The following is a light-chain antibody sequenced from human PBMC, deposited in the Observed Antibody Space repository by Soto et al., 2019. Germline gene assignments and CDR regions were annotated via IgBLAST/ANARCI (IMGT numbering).Light chain of an antibody. J-gene: IGKJ1*01. CDR1: QSLSSW. CDR2: DAS. V-gene: IGKV1-5*01. Sequence: DIQMTQSPSTLSASVGDRVTITCRASQSLSSWLAWYQQKPGKAPTLLIYDASNLQSGVPSRFSGSGSGTDFTLTISSLQPDDFATYYCQQYDSYSWTFGQGTKVEIK. CDR3: QQYDSYSWT.